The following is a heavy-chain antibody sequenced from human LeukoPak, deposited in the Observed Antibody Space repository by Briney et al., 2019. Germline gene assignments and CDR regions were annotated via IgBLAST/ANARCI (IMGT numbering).Heavy chain of an antibody. D-gene: IGHD2-2*01. CDR3: AKGRYCRYSSCYESYYYVKYV. CDR1: GFIFSSYG. V-gene: IGHV3-30*18. J-gene: IGHJ6*02. CDR2: ISYDGSNK. Sequence: PGRSLRLSSALSGFIFSSYGGQCVRQAPGKGLEWVAVISYDGSNKYYADSVKGRFTISRDNSKNTLYLQMNSLRAEYTAVYYCAKGRYCRYSSCYESYYYVKYVWGQGTTVTVSS.